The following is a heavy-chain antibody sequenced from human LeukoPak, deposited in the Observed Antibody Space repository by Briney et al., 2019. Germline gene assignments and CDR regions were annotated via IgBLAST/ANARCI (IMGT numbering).Heavy chain of an antibody. CDR2: ISGNGGTT. CDR1: GFSFGSYG. CDR3: AKDLRYFGSGSYYQFDY. V-gene: IGHV3-48*04. J-gene: IGHJ4*02. Sequence: GGSLRLSCAASGFSFGSYGLSWVRQAPGKGPQWVSYISGNGGTTHYADSVEGRFTISRDNAKNSLYLQMNSLRAEDTAVYYCAKDLRYFGSGSYYQFDYWGQGTLVTVSS. D-gene: IGHD3-10*01.